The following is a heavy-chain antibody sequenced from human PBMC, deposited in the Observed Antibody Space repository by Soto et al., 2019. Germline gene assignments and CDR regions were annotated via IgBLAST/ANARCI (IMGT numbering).Heavy chain of an antibody. D-gene: IGHD3-3*01. Sequence: GGSLRLSCAASGFTISSYATSWVRQAPGKGLEWVSAISGSGGSTYYADSVKGRFTISRDNSKNTLYLQMNSLRAEDTAVYYWAKDRDYDFWSGYDAFDIWGQGTMVTVSS. V-gene: IGHV3-23*01. CDR1: GFTISSYA. J-gene: IGHJ3*02. CDR3: AKDRDYDFWSGYDAFDI. CDR2: ISGSGGST.